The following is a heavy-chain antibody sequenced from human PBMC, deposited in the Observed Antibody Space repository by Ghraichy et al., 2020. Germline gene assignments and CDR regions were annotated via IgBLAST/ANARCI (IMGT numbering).Heavy chain of an antibody. CDR2: IYYSGST. D-gene: IGHD1-7*01. Sequence: SETLSLTCTVSGGSISSSSYYWGWIRQPPGKGLEWIGSIYYSGSTYYNPSLKSRVTISVDTSKNQFSLKLSSVTAADTAVYYCARLELGNDAFDIWGQGTMVTVSS. J-gene: IGHJ3*02. CDR1: GGSISSSSYY. CDR3: ARLELGNDAFDI. V-gene: IGHV4-39*01.